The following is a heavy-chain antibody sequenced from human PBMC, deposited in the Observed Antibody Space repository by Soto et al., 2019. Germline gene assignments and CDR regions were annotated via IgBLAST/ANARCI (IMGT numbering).Heavy chain of an antibody. Sequence: LRLSCAASGFTFSSYGMHWVRQAPGKGLEWVAVISYDGSNKYYADSVKGRFTISRDNSKNTLYLQMNSLRAEDTAVYYCAKDRPHRGYSYGYCDYWGQGTLVTVSS. V-gene: IGHV3-30*18. D-gene: IGHD5-18*01. CDR2: ISYDGSNK. CDR1: GFTFSSYG. J-gene: IGHJ4*02. CDR3: AKDRPHRGYSYGYCDY.